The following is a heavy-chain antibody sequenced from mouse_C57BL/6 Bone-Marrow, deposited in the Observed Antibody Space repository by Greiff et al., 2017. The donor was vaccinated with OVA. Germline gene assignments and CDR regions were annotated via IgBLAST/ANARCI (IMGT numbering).Heavy chain of an antibody. J-gene: IGHJ2*01. V-gene: IGHV14-4*01. CDR3: TRRLRRGGAYYFDY. CDR1: GFNIKDDY. CDR2: IDPENGDT. Sequence: EVQLQQSGAELVRPGASVKLSCTASGFNIKDDYMHWVKQRPEQGLEWIGWIDPENGDTEYASKFQGKATITADTSSNTAYLQLSSLTSEDTAVYYCTRRLRRGGAYYFDYWGQGTTLTVSS. D-gene: IGHD2-4*01.